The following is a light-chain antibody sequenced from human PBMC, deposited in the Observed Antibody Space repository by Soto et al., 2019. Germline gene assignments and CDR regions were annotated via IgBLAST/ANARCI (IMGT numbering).Light chain of an antibody. CDR2: GAS. CDR3: QQANDFPYT. Sequence: DIQMTQSPSSVSASVGDRVTITCRASQEIRSWLAWFQQKPGKAPRLLILGASTLQSGVPSRFTGSGYGRDFSLTIHGLKPEDSGTYFCQQANDFPYTFGQGTKVEIK. J-gene: IGKJ2*01. V-gene: IGKV1-12*01. CDR1: QEIRSW.